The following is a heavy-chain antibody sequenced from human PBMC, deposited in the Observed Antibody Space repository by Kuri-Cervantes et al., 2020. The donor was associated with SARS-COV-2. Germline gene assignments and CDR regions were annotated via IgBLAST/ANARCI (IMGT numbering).Heavy chain of an antibody. V-gene: IGHV3-21*01. CDR2: ISSSSSYI. J-gene: IGHJ4*02. Sequence: GGSLRLSCAASGFTFSSYWMSWVRQAPGKGLEWVSSISSSSSYIYYADSVKGRFTISRDNAKNSLYLQMNSLRAEDTAVYYCARTDPQLPHLIYWGQGTLVTVSS. CDR3: ARTDPQLPHLIY. CDR1: GFTFSSYW. D-gene: IGHD1-14*01.